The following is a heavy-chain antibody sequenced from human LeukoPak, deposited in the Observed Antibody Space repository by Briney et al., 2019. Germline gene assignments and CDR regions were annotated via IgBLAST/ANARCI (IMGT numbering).Heavy chain of an antibody. Sequence: PGGSLRLSCAASGFTFSESSMYWVRQAAGKGLEWVGRIRTKANSYETAYAASVRGRFTISRDDSENTAYLQMDSLKTDDTAVYYCLRWGGFSGYDFDYWGQGTLVTVSS. CDR3: LRWGGFSGYDFDY. V-gene: IGHV3-73*01. CDR1: GFTFSESS. CDR2: IRTKANSYET. J-gene: IGHJ4*02. D-gene: IGHD5-12*01.